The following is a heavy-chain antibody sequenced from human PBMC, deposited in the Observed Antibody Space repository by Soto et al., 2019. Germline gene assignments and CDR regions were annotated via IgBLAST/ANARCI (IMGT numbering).Heavy chain of an antibody. J-gene: IGHJ6*02. Sequence: GGSLRLSCAASGFTFSNYEMNWVRQAPGKGLEWVSYIGNRGRTIYYADSVKGRFTISRDNAKNSLYLQMNSLRAEDTAVYYCARDPAIYSGKFDYGLDVWGQGTTVTVSS. CDR2: IGNRGRTI. D-gene: IGHD4-4*01. CDR1: GFTFSNYE. CDR3: ARDPAIYSGKFDYGLDV. V-gene: IGHV3-48*03.